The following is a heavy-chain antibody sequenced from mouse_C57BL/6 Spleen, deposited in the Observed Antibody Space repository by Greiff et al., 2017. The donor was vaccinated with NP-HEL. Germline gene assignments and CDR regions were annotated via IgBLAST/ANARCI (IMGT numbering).Heavy chain of an antibody. V-gene: IGHV1-7*01. CDR2: INPSSGYT. J-gene: IGHJ3*01. Sequence: QVQLQQSGAELAKPGASVKLSCKASGYTFTSYWMHWVKQRPGQGLEWIGYINPSSGYTKYNQKFKDTATVTADKSSSTAYMQLSSLTYEDSAVYYCANVGMSREFPYWGQGTLVTGSA. CDR3: ANVGMSREFPY. D-gene: IGHD1-1*01. CDR1: GYTFTSYW.